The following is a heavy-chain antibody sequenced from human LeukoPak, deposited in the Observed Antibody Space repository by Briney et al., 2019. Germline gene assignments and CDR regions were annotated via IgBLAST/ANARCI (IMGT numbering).Heavy chain of an antibody. CDR1: SASISSYS. Sequence: SETLSLTCTLSSASISSYSWNWIRQPAGKGPERPGRKYSRGTTNYNLSLKSRVTMSVDKSKNRFPPNLDHVTAGYPAVYYCARDYYDNSGNYPFDSWGQGALVTVSS. CDR3: ARDYYDNSGNYPFDS. J-gene: IGHJ4*02. V-gene: IGHV4-4*07. CDR2: KYSRGTT. D-gene: IGHD3-22*01.